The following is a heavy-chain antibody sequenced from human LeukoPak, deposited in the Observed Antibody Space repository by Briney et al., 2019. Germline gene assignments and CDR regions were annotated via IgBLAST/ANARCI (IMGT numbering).Heavy chain of an antibody. CDR2: ISWNSGSI. CDR1: GFTFDDFA. V-gene: IGHV3-9*01. D-gene: IGHD3-10*01. CDR3: AKDYGYKYGSGSYGLGYFDY. Sequence: PGGSLRLSCAASGFTFDDFAMHWVRQAPGKGLEWVSGISWNSGSIGYADSVKGRFTISRDNAKNSLYLQINSLRAEDTALYYCAKDYGYKYGSGSYGLGYFDYWGQGTLVTVSS. J-gene: IGHJ4*02.